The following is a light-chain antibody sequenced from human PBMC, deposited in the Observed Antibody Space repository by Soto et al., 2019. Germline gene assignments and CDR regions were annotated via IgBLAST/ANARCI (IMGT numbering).Light chain of an antibody. CDR3: CSYAGSSTFVV. CDR1: SIDVWSYNL. Sequence: QSVLTQPASVSGSPGQSITISCTGTSIDVWSYNLVSWYQQHPGKAPKLMIYEGTKRPSGVSNRFSGYKYGNTASLTISGLQPEDEADYYCCSYAGSSTFVVFGGGTQLTVL. CDR2: EGT. J-gene: IGLJ2*01. V-gene: IGLV2-23*01.